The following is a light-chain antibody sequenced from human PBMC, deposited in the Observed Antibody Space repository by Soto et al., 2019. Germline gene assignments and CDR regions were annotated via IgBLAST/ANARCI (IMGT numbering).Light chain of an antibody. Sequence: DIQMTQSPSSLSASVGDRVTITCRASQNIGSSLNWYQQKPGKAPKALIYGASSLRSGVPSRFSGSGSETDFTLTISSLQPDDFATYCCQQSSTDTRTFGQGTKVEIK. CDR3: QQSSTDTRT. CDR2: GAS. V-gene: IGKV1-39*01. J-gene: IGKJ1*01. CDR1: QNIGSS.